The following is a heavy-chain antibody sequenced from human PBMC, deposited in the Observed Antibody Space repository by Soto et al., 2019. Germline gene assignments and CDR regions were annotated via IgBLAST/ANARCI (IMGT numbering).Heavy chain of an antibody. CDR2: IYHTGST. V-gene: IGHV4-39*01. J-gene: IGHJ4*02. Sequence: SETLSLTCTVSGGSIRSGGYYWNWIRQPPGKGLEWIGTIYHTGSTYYNPSLKSRVTISVDTSKNQFSLRLSSVTAADTAIYYCARVDINMAMGHWGQGTLVTVSS. D-gene: IGHD5-12*01. CDR3: ARVDINMAMGH. CDR1: GGSIRSGGYY.